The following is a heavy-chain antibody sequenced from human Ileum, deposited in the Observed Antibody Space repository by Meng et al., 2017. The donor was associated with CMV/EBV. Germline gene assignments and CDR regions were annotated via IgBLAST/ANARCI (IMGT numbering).Heavy chain of an antibody. CDR3: ARDNNAPEEY. CDR1: GFGLAYSW. V-gene: IGHV3-74*01. Sequence: LSCVASGFGLAYSWMQWVRQAPGNGLDWVSSINKEGTFRKYADSVEGRCIVSRDNATNMLSLEINSVRAEDTGIYYCARDNNAPEEYWGQGTLVTVSS. J-gene: IGHJ4*01. CDR2: INKEGTFR. D-gene: IGHD1-14*01.